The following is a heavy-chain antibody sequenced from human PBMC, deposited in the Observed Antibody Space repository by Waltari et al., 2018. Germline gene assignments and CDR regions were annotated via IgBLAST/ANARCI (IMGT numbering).Heavy chain of an antibody. D-gene: IGHD6-19*01. CDR1: GYTFAAHY. Sequence: QVQLVQSGTEVKKPGASVKVSCKASGYTFAAHYIHWVRQAPGQGLEWMGWINPKSGETSYALKLEGRVTLTTDTATTTAFMELSDLKSDDTAIYYCAKDRYTSTWGSGTGDSWGQGTLVTVSS. J-gene: IGHJ4*02. V-gene: IGHV1-2*02. CDR3: AKDRYTSTWGSGTGDS. CDR2: INPKSGET.